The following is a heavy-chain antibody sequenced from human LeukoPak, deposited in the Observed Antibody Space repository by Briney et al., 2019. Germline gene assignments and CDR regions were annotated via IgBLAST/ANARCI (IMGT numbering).Heavy chain of an antibody. CDR1: GCNFSIYA. J-gene: IGHJ6*03. CDR3: AGCGYRNHRRRSNSYYYIDV. Sequence: SVKVSCKASGCNFSIYAISWVRQAPGQGLEWMGGIIPNFGTSNYAQKFQGRVTITADGSTSTAYMELSSLGFEDSAVYYCAGCGYRNHRRRSNSYYYIDVWGKGTKVSVSS. CDR2: IIPNFGTS. D-gene: IGHD6-25*01. V-gene: IGHV1-69*01.